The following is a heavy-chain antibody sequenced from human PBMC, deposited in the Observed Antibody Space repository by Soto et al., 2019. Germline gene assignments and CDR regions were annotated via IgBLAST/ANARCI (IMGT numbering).Heavy chain of an antibody. J-gene: IGHJ4*02. CDR3: ARGAPYYYDSSGYYVLKAKLRIQFDY. CDR2: IIPIFGTA. CDR1: GGTFSSDA. Sequence: GASVKVSCKASGGTFSSDAISWVRQAPGQGLEWMGGIIPIFGTANYAQKFQGRVTITADESTSTAYMELSSLRSEDTAVYYCARGAPYYYDSSGYYVLKAKLRIQFDYWGQGTLVTVSS. D-gene: IGHD3-22*01. V-gene: IGHV1-69*13.